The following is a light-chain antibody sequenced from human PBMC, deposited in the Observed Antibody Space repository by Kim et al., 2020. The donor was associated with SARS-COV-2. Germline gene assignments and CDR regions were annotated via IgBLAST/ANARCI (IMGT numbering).Light chain of an antibody. CDR2: GAS. J-gene: IGKJ2*01. CDR1: QNVNTNS. Sequence: EIVLTQSPDSLSLSPGERATLSCRATQNVNTNSLAWFQQRPGQAPRFVIYGASLGPTGIPDSFSGSSSGTEFTFTISRLEPGDFAFYYGRHYGSVPYTLAQG. V-gene: IGKV3-20*01. CDR3: RHYGSVPYT.